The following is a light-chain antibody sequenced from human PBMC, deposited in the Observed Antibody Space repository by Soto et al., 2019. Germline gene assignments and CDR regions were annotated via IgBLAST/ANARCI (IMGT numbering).Light chain of an antibody. CDR1: QSLLQSSGYKS. V-gene: IGKV2-28*01. CDR3: MQGLRTPSIT. J-gene: IGKJ5*01. Sequence: DIVVTQAPLSLAVTPGEPASMSCKSSQSLLQSSGYKSLVWYLQKPGQSPQLLIYMGSNRASGVPDRFSGSRYGTDFTLKISRVEAEDVGVYYCMQGLRTPSITFGPGTRLEIK. CDR2: MGS.